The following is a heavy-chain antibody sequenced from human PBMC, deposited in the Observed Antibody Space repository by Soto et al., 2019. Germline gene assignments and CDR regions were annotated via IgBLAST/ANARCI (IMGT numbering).Heavy chain of an antibody. CDR2: IIPIFGTA. CDR3: ARSGPTYDYVWRDAFDI. D-gene: IGHD3-16*01. J-gene: IGHJ3*02. CDR1: GDTFSSYA. V-gene: IGHV1-69*13. Sequence: GASVKLACNASGDTFSSYAISWVRQAPGQGLEWMGGIIPIFGTANYAQKFQGRVTITADESTSTAYMELSSLRSEDTAVYYCARSGPTYDYVWRDAFDIWGQGTMVTVSS.